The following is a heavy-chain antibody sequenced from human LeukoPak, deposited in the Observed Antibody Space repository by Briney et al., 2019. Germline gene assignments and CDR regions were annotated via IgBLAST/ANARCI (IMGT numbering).Heavy chain of an antibody. CDR3: ARGVDIVVVPAANLGDWFDP. D-gene: IGHD2-2*03. CDR1: GFTFSSYA. V-gene: IGHV3-23*01. Sequence: GGSLRLSCAASGFTFSSYAMSWVRQAPGKGLEWVSAISGSGGSTYYADSVKGRFTISRDNSKNTLYLQMNSLRAEDTAVYYCARGVDIVVVPAANLGDWFDPWGQGTLVTVSS. J-gene: IGHJ5*02. CDR2: ISGSGGST.